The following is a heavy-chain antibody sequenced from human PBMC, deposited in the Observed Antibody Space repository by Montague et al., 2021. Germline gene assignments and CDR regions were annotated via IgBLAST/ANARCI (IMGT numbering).Heavy chain of an antibody. CDR3: AGERDRYYYMDI. CDR2: VSHGGRT. V-gene: IGHV4-38-2*02. J-gene: IGHJ6*03. CDR1: RSLINSDYY. Sequence: SETLSLTCTVSRSLINSDYYWGWIRQPPGKGLEWMGSVSHGGRTYYNPSLKSRVTVSVDTTNNHFSLKMSSVTAADTAMYYCAGERDRYYYMDIWGKGTTITVSS.